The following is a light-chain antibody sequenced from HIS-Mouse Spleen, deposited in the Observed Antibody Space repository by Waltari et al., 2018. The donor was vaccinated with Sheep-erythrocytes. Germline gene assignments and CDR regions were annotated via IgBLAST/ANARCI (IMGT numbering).Light chain of an antibody. CDR2: EGS. Sequence: QSALTQPASVSGSPGQSITISCTGTSSDVGSYNLVPWYQQHPGKAPKPMSYEGSKRTSWVSNRFSGSKSGNTASLTISGLQAEDEADYYCCSYAGSSTPWVFGGGTKLTVL. CDR1: SSDVGSYNL. CDR3: CSYAGSSTPWV. J-gene: IGLJ3*02. V-gene: IGLV2-23*01.